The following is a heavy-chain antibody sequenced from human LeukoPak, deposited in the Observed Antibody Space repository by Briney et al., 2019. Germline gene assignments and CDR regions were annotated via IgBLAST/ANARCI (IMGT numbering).Heavy chain of an antibody. J-gene: IGHJ5*02. CDR1: SGSFSGYY. D-gene: IGHD3-10*01. Sequence: SETLSLTYAVYSGSFSGYYWSWIRQTPGKGLEWIGEINHSGSTNYNPSLKSRVTISIDTSKSEFSLILSSVTAADTAVYYCANHNGSGKNWFDPWGQGTLVTVSS. CDR2: INHSGST. V-gene: IGHV4-34*01. CDR3: ANHNGSGKNWFDP.